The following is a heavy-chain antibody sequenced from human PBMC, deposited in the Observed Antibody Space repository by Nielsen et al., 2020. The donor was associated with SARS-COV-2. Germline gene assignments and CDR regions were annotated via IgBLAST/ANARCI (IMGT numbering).Heavy chain of an antibody. CDR3: ARAEGIVASTWKGLGV. CDR1: GYTFPSYY. D-gene: IGHD1-26*01. J-gene: IGHJ6*02. V-gene: IGHV1-46*01. Sequence: ASVKVSCKASGYTFPSYYMHWVRQAPGQGLEWLGIINPSGGSASHAQKFQDRVTMTSDTSTSTVYLELSRLRSEDTAVYYCARAEGIVASTWKGLGVWSQGTTVIVAS. CDR2: INPSGGSA.